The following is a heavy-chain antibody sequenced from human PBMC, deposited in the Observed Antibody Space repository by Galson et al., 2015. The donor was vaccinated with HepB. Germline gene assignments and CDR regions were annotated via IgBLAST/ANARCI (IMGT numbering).Heavy chain of an antibody. CDR1: GYTLSELS. V-gene: IGHV1-24*01. CDR2: FDPEDGET. D-gene: IGHD2-15*01. J-gene: IGHJ4*02. Sequence: SVKVSYKVSGYTLSELSMHWVRQAPGKGLEWMGGFDPEDGETINAQNFQGRVTMTEDRSTDTVYMELSSLRSEDTAVYYCATPRAYCSGDSCWVFDYWGQGTLVTVSS. CDR3: ATPRAYCSGDSCWVFDY.